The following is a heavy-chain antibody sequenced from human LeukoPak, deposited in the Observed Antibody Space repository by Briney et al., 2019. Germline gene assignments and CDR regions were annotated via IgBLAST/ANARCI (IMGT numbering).Heavy chain of an antibody. J-gene: IGHJ4*02. CDR2: IYFGGTT. Sequence: GGSLRLSCVGSGFTVSSSFMTWVRQAPGQGLEWVSVIYFGGTTYYADSVKGRFTISRDNSKNTVYLQMNSLRVEDTAVYYCARGDGVYVYWGQGTLVTVSS. CDR3: ARGDGVYVY. D-gene: IGHD5/OR15-5a*01. V-gene: IGHV3-53*01. CDR1: GFTVSSSF.